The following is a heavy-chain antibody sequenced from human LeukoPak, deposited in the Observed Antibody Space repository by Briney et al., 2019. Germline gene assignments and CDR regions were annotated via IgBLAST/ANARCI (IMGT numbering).Heavy chain of an antibody. J-gene: IGHJ5*02. CDR2: MNPNSGNT. V-gene: IGHV1-8*01. CDR1: GYIFTSYD. CDR3: ARGYRGYGGNSVRYWFDP. Sequence: ASVKVSCKTSGYIFTSYDINWVRQATGQGLEWMGWMNPNSGNTGYAQKFQGRVTMTRNTSISTAYMELSSLRSEDTAVYYCARGYRGYGGNSVRYWFDPWGQGTLVTVSS. D-gene: IGHD4-23*01.